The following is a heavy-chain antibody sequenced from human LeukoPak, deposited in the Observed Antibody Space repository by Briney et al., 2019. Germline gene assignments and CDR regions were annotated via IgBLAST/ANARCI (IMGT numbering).Heavy chain of an antibody. Sequence: GGSLRLSCAVSRITLSNYGMSWVRQAPGKGVEWVAGISCSGGWTNYADSVKGRFTISRDNPKNTLYLQMNGLRAEDTAVYFCAKRGVVIRVILVGFDKEAYYFDSWGQGALVTVSS. J-gene: IGHJ4*02. V-gene: IGHV3-23*01. CDR1: RITLSNYG. CDR2: ISCSGGWT. D-gene: IGHD3-22*01. CDR3: AKRGVVIRVILVGFDKEAYYFDS.